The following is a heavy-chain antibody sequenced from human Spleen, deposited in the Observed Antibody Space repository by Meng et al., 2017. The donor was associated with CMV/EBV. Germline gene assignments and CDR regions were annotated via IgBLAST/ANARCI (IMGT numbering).Heavy chain of an antibody. D-gene: IGHD3-22*01. Sequence: FTFSDYDMGWIRQAPGKGLEWVSFISGSSNTIYYADSVKGRFTVSRDYAKKSVYLQMNSLRAEDTAVYYCAREPYDSSGYYVPGSDYWGQGTLVTVSS. CDR2: ISGSSNTI. J-gene: IGHJ4*02. CDR3: AREPYDSSGYYVPGSDY. V-gene: IGHV3-11*04. CDR1: FTFSDYD.